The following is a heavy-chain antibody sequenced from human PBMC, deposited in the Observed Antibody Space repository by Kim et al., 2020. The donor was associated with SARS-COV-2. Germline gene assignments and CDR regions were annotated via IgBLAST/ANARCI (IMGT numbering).Heavy chain of an antibody. V-gene: IGHV3-7*03. CDR3: AREGASGTRLRVAYYYYYGMDV. CDR1: GFTFSSYW. J-gene: IGHJ6*02. Sequence: GGSLRLSCAASGFTFSSYWMSWVRQAPGKGLEWVANIKQDGSEKYYVDSVKGRFTISRDNAKNSLYLQMNSLRAEDTAVYYCAREGASGTRLRVAYYYYYGMDVWGQGTTVTVSS. D-gene: IGHD6-13*01. CDR2: IKQDGSEK.